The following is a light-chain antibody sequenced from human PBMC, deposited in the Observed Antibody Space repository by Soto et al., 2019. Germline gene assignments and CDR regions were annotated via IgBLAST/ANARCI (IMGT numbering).Light chain of an antibody. J-gene: IGLJ2*01. CDR1: SSDVGGYNY. CDR3: SSYTNSSPYVV. Sequence: QSALTQPASVSGSPGQSITISCTGTSSDVGGYNYVSWYQQHPGKAPKLMIYDVSNRPSGVSNRFSGSKSGNTASLTISGLQAEDEADYYCSSYTNSSPYVVFGGGTKVTVL. CDR2: DVS. V-gene: IGLV2-14*01.